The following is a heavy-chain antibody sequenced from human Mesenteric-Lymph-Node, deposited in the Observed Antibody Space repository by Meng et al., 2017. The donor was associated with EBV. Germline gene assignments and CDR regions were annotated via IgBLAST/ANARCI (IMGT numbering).Heavy chain of an antibody. D-gene: IGHD3-22*01. V-gene: IGHV3-23*01. Sequence: VQLLESGGGLVQPGGSLRLSCAASGFTFSSYAMTWVRQAPGKGLEWVSGVSGSGASTYYADSVKGRFTISRDNSKNTLYLQMNSLRAEDTAVYYCANVFDDSSGYSGYWGQGTLVTVSS. CDR2: VSGSGAST. CDR1: GFTFSSYA. CDR3: ANVFDDSSGYSGY. J-gene: IGHJ4*02.